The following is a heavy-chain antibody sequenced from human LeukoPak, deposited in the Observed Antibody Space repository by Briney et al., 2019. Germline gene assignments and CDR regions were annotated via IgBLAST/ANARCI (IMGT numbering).Heavy chain of an antibody. J-gene: IGHJ4*02. V-gene: IGHV3-23*01. CDR2: IGGSGGST. CDR1: GFTFSSYA. Sequence: GGSLRLSCAASGFTFSSYAMSWVRQAPGKGLEWVSVIGGSGGSTYYADSVKDRFTISRDNSKNTLYLQMSSLRAEDTAVYYCAKKKRELRGFDYWGQGTLVTVSS. D-gene: IGHD1-7*01. CDR3: AKKKRELRGFDY.